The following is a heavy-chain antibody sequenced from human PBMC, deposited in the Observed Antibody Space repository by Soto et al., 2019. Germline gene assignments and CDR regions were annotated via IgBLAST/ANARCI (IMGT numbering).Heavy chain of an antibody. J-gene: IGHJ4*02. CDR2: IYHSGST. CDR1: GGSISSSNW. V-gene: IGHV4-4*02. CDR3: AREPQGLRWYPLGYFDY. D-gene: IGHD4-17*01. Sequence: QVQLQESGPGLVKPSGTLSLTCAVSGGSISSSNWWSWVRQPPGKGLEWIGEIYHSGSTNYNPSLKGRVTISVDKSKNQFSLKLSSVTAADTAVYYCAREPQGLRWYPLGYFDYWGQGTLVTVSS.